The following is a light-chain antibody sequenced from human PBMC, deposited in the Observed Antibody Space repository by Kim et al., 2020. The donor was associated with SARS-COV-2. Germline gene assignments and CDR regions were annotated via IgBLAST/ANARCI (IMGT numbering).Light chain of an antibody. CDR2: QDS. CDR1: KLGKKY. V-gene: IGLV3-1*01. CDR3: QAWDSSTVV. J-gene: IGLJ2*01. Sequence: VSQGKRASHTDSGDKLGKKYASWYRQKPGQAPVMVKYQDSKRPKGIPERFSGTNSGNTDTLTISGTQAMDEADYYCQAWDSSTVVFGGGTQLTVL.